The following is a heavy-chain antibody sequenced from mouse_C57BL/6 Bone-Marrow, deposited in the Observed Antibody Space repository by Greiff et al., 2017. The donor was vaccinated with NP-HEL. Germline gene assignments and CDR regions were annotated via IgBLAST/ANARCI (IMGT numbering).Heavy chain of an antibody. D-gene: IGHD1-1*01. J-gene: IGHJ3*01. Sequence: EVKVEESEGGLVQPGSSMKLSCTASGFTFSDYYMAWVRQVPEKGLEWVANINYDGSSTYYLDSLKSRFIISRDNAKNILYLQMSSLKSEDTATYYCARERYYGSGFAYWGQGTLVTVSA. CDR1: GFTFSDYY. CDR2: INYDGSST. V-gene: IGHV5-16*01. CDR3: ARERYYGSGFAY.